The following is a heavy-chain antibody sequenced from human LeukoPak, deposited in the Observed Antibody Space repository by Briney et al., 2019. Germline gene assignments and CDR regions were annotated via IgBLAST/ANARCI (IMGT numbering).Heavy chain of an antibody. CDR3: ARGDSSGYYDGWFDP. CDR2: IYYSGST. CDR1: GGSISSYY. J-gene: IGHJ5*02. Sequence: KPSETLSLTCTVSGGSISSYYWSWIRQPPGKGLEWIGYIYYSGSTNYNPSLKSRVTISVDTSKNQFSLKLSSVTAADTAVYYCARGDSSGYYDGWFDPWGQGTLVTVST. D-gene: IGHD3-22*01. V-gene: IGHV4-59*01.